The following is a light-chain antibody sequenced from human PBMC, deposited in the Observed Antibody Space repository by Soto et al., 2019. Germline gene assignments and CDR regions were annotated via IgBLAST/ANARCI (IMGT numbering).Light chain of an antibody. Sequence: DIVMTQSPDSLAVSLGERATINCKSSQSVFYTSDNKNYLAWYQQRPGQPPKLLIYWASTRESGVTDTFSGSWSVTDFTLTICSLQAEDVADYYCQQYYSTPPYTFGQGTKLEIK. CDR1: QSVFYTSDNKNY. V-gene: IGKV4-1*01. CDR2: WAS. J-gene: IGKJ2*01. CDR3: QQYYSTPPYT.